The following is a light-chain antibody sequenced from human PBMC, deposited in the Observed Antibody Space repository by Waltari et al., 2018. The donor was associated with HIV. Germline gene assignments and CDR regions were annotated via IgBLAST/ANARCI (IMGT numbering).Light chain of an antibody. V-gene: IGLV3-21*04. J-gene: IGLJ2*01. Sequence: SYVLTQPPSVSVAPGKTARITCGGNNIGSKSVHWYQQKPGQAPVLVIYDDSDRPSGIPERVSGSNSGSTATLTISRVEAGDEADYYCQVWDSSSDPVVFGGGTKLTVL. CDR3: QVWDSSSDPVV. CDR1: NIGSKS. CDR2: DDS.